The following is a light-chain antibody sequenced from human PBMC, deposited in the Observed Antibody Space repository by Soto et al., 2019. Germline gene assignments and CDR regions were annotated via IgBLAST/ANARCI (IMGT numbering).Light chain of an antibody. V-gene: IGKV3D-15*01. CDR1: QSVRTN. CDR2: AAS. Sequence: EVVVTQSPATLSVSLGGRATLSCRASQSVRTNLAWYQQKPGQAPRLLIYAASTRATGVPARFSGSGSGTEFTLTLTSLQSEDFAVYYCQQYNYWPPLTFGGGTKLEVK. CDR3: QQYNYWPPLT. J-gene: IGKJ4*02.